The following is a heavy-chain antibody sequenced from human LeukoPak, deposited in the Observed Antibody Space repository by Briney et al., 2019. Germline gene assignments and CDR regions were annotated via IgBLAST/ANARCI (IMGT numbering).Heavy chain of an antibody. CDR2: IYYSGST. Sequence: SETLSLTCTVSGGSISSSSYYWGWIRQPPGKGLEWIGSIYYSGSTYYNPSLKSRVTISVDTSKNQFSLKLSSVTAADTAVYYCARDGKYCTSTTCYGWFAPWGQGALVTVSS. CDR3: ARDGKYCTSTTCYGWFAP. D-gene: IGHD2-2*01. J-gene: IGHJ5*02. V-gene: IGHV4-39*02. CDR1: GGSISSSSYY.